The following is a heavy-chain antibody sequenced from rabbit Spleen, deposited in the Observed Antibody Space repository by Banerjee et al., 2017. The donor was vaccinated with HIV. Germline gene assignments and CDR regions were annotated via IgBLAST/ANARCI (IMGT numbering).Heavy chain of an antibody. J-gene: IGHJ6*01. CDR2: IAGGSSGNT. Sequence: QSLEESGGDLVKPGASLTLTCTASGLAFSSSYWICWVRQAPGKGLEWIACIAGGSSGNTFYAGWAKGRFTISKTSSTTVTLQMTSLTVADTATYFCARDSGTSFSSYGMDLWGQGTLVTVS. V-gene: IGHV1S40*01. D-gene: IGHD8-1*01. CDR3: ARDSGTSFSSYGMDL. CDR1: GLAFSSSYW.